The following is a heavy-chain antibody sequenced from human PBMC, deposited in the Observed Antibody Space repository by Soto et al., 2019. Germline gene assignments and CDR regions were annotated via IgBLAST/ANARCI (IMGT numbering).Heavy chain of an antibody. V-gene: IGHV3-30*18. CDR3: AKSPPAVAGYFDY. CDR2: TSFDGSSG. Sequence: VAVTSFDGSSGYYADSVRGRFTISRDNSNNTLYPQMNSLRAEDTAVYYCAKSPPAVAGYFDYWGQGTLVTVSS. J-gene: IGHJ4*02. D-gene: IGHD6-19*01.